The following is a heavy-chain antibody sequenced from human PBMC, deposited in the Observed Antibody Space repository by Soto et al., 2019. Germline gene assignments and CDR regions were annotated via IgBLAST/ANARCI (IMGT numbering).Heavy chain of an antibody. Sequence: LRLSCAASGFTFSSYAMHWVRQAPGKGLEWVSGISGSGGSTYYADSVKGRFTISRDNSKNTLYLQMNSLRAEDTAVYYCAKSGGYNYGYQETDYWGQGTLVTVSS. CDR1: GFTFSSYA. CDR2: ISGSGGST. V-gene: IGHV3-23*01. D-gene: IGHD5-18*01. CDR3: AKSGGYNYGYQETDY. J-gene: IGHJ4*02.